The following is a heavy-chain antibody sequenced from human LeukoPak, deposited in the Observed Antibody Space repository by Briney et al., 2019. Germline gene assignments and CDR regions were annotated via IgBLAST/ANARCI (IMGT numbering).Heavy chain of an antibody. V-gene: IGHV3-7*05. J-gene: IGHJ4*02. Sequence: GGSLRLSCAASGFTFSSYWMSWVRQAPGKGLEWVANIKQDGSEKYYVDSVKGRFTISRDNAKNSLYLQMNSLRAEDTAVYYCASFLLYCSSTSCYRHFDYWGQGTLVTVSS. CDR1: GFTFSSYW. D-gene: IGHD2-2*01. CDR3: ASFLLYCSSTSCYRHFDY. CDR2: IKQDGSEK.